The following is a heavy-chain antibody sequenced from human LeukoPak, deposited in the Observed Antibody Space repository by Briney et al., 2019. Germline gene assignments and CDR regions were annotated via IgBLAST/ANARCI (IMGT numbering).Heavy chain of an antibody. CDR3: VRHPSYGGNDY. J-gene: IGHJ4*02. V-gene: IGHV4-31*11. CDR2: ISNSGSS. CDR1: GGSISSGGYY. D-gene: IGHD4-23*01. Sequence: PSQTLSLTCAVSGGSISSGGYYWSWIRQCPGKGLEWIAYISNSGSSYYNPSLKSRVSISLDTSKNQFSLKLNSVTAADTAVYYCVRHPSYGGNDYWGQGTLVTVSS.